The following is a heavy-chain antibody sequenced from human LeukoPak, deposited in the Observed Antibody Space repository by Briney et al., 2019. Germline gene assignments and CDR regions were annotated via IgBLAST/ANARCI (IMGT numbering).Heavy chain of an antibody. Sequence: ASVKVSCKASGGTFSSYAISWVRQAPGQGLEWMGGIIPIFGTANYAQKFQGRVTITADEFTSTAYMELSSLRSEDTAVYYCARVLVPAAIRNNWFDPWGQGTLVTVSS. CDR2: IIPIFGTA. J-gene: IGHJ5*02. V-gene: IGHV1-69*01. D-gene: IGHD2-2*02. CDR3: ARVLVPAAIRNNWFDP. CDR1: GGTFSSYA.